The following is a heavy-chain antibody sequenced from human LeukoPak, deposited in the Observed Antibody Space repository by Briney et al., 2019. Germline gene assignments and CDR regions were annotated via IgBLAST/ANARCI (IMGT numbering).Heavy chain of an antibody. V-gene: IGHV1-3*01. J-gene: IGHJ4*02. D-gene: IGHD3-9*01. Sequence: ALVKVSCKAPGYTFTSYAMHWVRQAPGHRLEWMGWIDADNGNTKYSQKFQGRVTITRDTSASTTYMELSSLRSEDTAVYYCARALLRYFDFDYWGQGTLVTVSP. CDR2: IDADNGNT. CDR1: GYTFTSYA. CDR3: ARALLRYFDFDY.